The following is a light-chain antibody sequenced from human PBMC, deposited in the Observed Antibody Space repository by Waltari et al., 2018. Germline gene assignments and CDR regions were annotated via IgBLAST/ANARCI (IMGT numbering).Light chain of an antibody. V-gene: IGKV3-20*01. CDR1: QSVSSSY. J-gene: IGKJ1*01. Sequence: EIVLTQSPGTLSLSPGERATLSCRASQSVSSSYLAWYQQKPGQSPMLLIYGASSRAAGIPDRFSGNGSVTDFTLTISRLEPEDFAVYYCQQYVSSPWTFGQGTKVEIK. CDR3: QQYVSSPWT. CDR2: GAS.